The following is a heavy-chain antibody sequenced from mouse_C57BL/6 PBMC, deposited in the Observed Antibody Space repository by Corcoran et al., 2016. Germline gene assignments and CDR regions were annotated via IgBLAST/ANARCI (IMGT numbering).Heavy chain of an antibody. CDR3: ALYGNLTWFAY. Sequence: EVQLQQSGPVLVKPGASVKMSCKASGYTFTDYYMNWVKQSHGKSLEWIGVINPYNGGTSYNQKFKGKATLTVDKSSSTAYMELNSLTSEDSAVYYCALYGNLTWFAYWGQGTLVTVSA. CDR1: GYTFTDYY. J-gene: IGHJ3*01. CDR2: INPYNGGT. V-gene: IGHV1-19*01. D-gene: IGHD2-1*01.